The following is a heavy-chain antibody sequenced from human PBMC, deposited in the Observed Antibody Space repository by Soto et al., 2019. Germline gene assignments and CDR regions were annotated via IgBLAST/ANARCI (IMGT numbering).Heavy chain of an antibody. CDR1: GGTFSSYT. D-gene: IGHD3-9*01. CDR2: IIPILGIA. V-gene: IGHV1-69*08. Sequence: QVQLVQSGAEVKKPGSSVKVSCKASGGTFSSYTISWVRQAPGQGLEWMGRIIPILGIANYAQKFQGRVTITAEKSTTTAYMELSSLRSEDTAVYYWEREDQDILTGYYLFDHWGQGTLVTVSS. J-gene: IGHJ4*02. CDR3: EREDQDILTGYYLFDH.